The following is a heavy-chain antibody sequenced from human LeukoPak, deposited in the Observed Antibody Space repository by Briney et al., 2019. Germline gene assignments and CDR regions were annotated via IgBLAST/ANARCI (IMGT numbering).Heavy chain of an antibody. CDR1: GGSISSGGYY. CDR3: ARGARITMIVVVGGKSKYNWFDP. D-gene: IGHD3-22*01. V-gene: IGHV4-39*07. J-gene: IGHJ5*02. CDR2: INHSGST. Sequence: SETLSLTCTVSGGSISSGGYYWSWIRQHPGKGLEWIGEINHSGSTNYNPSLKSRVTISVDTSKNQFSLKLSSVTAADTAVYYCARGARITMIVVVGGKSKYNWFDPWGQGTLVTVSS.